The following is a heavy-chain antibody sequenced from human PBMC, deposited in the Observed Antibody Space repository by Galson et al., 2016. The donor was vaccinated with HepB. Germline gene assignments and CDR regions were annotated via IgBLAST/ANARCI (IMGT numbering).Heavy chain of an antibody. CDR2: FIPLLGVT. CDR3: AVVSAAELVFPPSPPPDWFDF. CDR1: GGTLNNYV. J-gene: IGHJ5*01. Sequence: SVKVSCKVSGGTLNNYVISWVRQAPGQGLEWMGRFIPLLGVTNYALKFQGRLIITADKSTATAYMDLSGLSSEDTAVYFCAVVSAAELVFPPSPPPDWFDFWGPGTLVTVSS. D-gene: IGHD1-14*01. V-gene: IGHV1-69*04.